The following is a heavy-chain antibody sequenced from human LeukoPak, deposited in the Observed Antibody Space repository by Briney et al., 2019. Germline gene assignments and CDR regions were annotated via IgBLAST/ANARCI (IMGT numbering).Heavy chain of an antibody. J-gene: IGHJ4*02. V-gene: IGHV4-39*07. CDR3: ARGSSWGEHS. Sequence: SETLSLTCTVSGGSISSSSYYWGWIRQPPGKGLEWIGNIFYSGSTYYNPSLKSRVTISVDTSKNQFSLKLSSVTTADTAVYYCARGSSWGEHSWGQGTLVAVSS. CDR2: IFYSGST. CDR1: GGSISSSSYY. D-gene: IGHD3-16*01.